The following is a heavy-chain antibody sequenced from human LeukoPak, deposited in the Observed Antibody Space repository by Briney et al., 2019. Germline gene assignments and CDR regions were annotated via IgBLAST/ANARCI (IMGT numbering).Heavy chain of an antibody. CDR3: ARDVEATMVRGAPPKYNWFDP. J-gene: IGHJ5*02. Sequence: SETLSLTRTVSGGSISSSSYYWGWIRQPPGKGLEWIGSIYYSGSTYYNPSLKSRVTISVDTSKNQFSLKLSSVTAADTAVYYCARDVEATMVRGAPPKYNWFDPWGQGTLVTVSS. CDR1: GGSISSSSYY. D-gene: IGHD3-10*01. CDR2: IYYSGST. V-gene: IGHV4-39*07.